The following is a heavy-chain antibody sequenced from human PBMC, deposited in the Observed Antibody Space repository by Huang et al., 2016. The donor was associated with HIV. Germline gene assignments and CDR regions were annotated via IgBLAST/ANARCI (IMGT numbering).Heavy chain of an antibody. J-gene: IGHJ6*02. D-gene: IGHD3-16*01. CDR3: ARIPTPSYYDRWSLSPVEEDFFYYNLDV. Sequence: QVRLQQWGEGVLKPSETLSLTCAVYGASFGGYFWSWVRQSPDKGLEGVGESKPGGSPKMNTLFGSRGNISVDTSKNQFYLKLRAVAAADAAIYYCARIPTPSYYDRWSLSPVEEDFFYYNLDVWGQGTPVIVSS. CDR2: SKPGGSP. CDR1: GASFGGYF. V-gene: IGHV4-34*02.